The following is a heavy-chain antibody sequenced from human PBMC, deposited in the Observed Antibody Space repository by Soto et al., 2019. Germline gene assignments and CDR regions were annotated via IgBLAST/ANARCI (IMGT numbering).Heavy chain of an antibody. CDR3: ARDPPLPYCGGDCYRHYYYGMDV. CDR1: GVTFSSYA. D-gene: IGHD2-21*02. CDR2: ISSSSSYI. V-gene: IGHV3-21*01. Sequence: GGSMGISCAASGVTFSSYAMSWVRQAPGKGLEWVSSISSSSSYIYYADSVKGRFTISRDNAKNSLYLQMNSLRAEDTAVYYCARDPPLPYCGGDCYRHYYYGMDVWGQGTTVTVSS. J-gene: IGHJ6*02.